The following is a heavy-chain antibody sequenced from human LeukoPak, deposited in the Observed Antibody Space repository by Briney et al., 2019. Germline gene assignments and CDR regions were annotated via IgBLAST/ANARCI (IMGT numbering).Heavy chain of an antibody. CDR1: GFTFSSYA. V-gene: IGHV3-23*01. D-gene: IGHD2-15*01. Sequence: GGSLRLSCAASGFTFSSYAMSWVRQAPGKGLEWVSAISGSGGSTYYADSVKGRFTISRDNSKNTLYLQMNSLRAEDTAVYYCAKFPPGCIGGSCYAYYWGQGTLVTVSS. CDR2: ISGSGGST. CDR3: AKFPPGCIGGSCYAYY. J-gene: IGHJ4*02.